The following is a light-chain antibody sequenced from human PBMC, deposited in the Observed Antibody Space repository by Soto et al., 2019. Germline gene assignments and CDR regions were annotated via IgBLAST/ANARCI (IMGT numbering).Light chain of an antibody. CDR2: EVS. J-gene: IGLJ1*01. V-gene: IGLV2-8*01. CDR3: SSFAGSNNFPYV. CDR1: STDFVGYNR. Sequence: QSALTQPPSVSGSPGQSVTISCTGTSTDFVGYNRVSWYQQPPGTAPKLMIYEVSKRPSGVPDRFSGSKSGNTASLTVSGLQAEDEADYYCSSFAGSNNFPYVFGTGTKLTVL.